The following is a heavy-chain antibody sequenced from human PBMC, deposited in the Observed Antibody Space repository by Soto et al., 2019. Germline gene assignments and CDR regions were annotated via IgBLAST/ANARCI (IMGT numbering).Heavy chain of an antibody. Sequence: QVQLVQSGAEVKKPGASVKVSCKASGYTFTSYGISWVRQAPGQGLEWMGWISAYNGNTNYAQKLQGRATMTTDTSTSTAYMELRSLRSDDTAVYYCARDRGECSSTSCYSGWFDPWGQGTLVTVSS. V-gene: IGHV1-18*04. CDR3: ARDRGECSSTSCYSGWFDP. CDR1: GYTFTSYG. CDR2: ISAYNGNT. J-gene: IGHJ5*02. D-gene: IGHD2-2*01.